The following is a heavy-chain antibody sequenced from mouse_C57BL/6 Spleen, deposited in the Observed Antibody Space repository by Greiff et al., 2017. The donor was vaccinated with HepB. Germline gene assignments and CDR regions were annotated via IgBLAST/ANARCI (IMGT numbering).Heavy chain of an antibody. D-gene: IGHD1-1*01. CDR1: GFNIKDYY. J-gene: IGHJ2*01. Sequence: EVMLVESGAELVKPGASVKLSCTASGFNIKDYYMHWVKQRTEQGLEWIGRIDPEDGETKYAPKFQGKATITADTSSNTAYLQLSSLTSEDTAVYYCAPLYGSSYGYFDYWGQGTTLTVSS. CDR3: APLYGSSYGYFDY. V-gene: IGHV14-2*01. CDR2: IDPEDGET.